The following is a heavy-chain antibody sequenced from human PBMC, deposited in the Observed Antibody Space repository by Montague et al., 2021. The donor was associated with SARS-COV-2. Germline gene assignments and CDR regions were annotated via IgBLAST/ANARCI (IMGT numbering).Heavy chain of an antibody. CDR2: IYTSGST. CDR3: ARGALFYDSRGYYSDAFDI. V-gene: IGHV4-4*07. D-gene: IGHD3-22*01. Sequence: SETLSLTCTVSGGSISSYYWNWIRQSAGKGLEWIGRIYTSGSTNYDPSLKSRVTMSVDTSKNQFSLKLSSVTAADTAVYYCARGALFYDSRGYYSDAFDIWGQGTMVTVSS. J-gene: IGHJ3*02. CDR1: GGSISSYY.